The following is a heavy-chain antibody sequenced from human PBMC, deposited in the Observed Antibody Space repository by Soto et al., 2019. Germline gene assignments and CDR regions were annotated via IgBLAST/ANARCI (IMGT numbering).Heavy chain of an antibody. CDR2: ISYDGSNK. D-gene: IGHD2-2*03. Sequence: GGSLRLSCAASGFTFSSYAMHWVRQAPGKGLEWVAVISYDGSNKYYADSVKGRFTISRDNSKNTLYLQMNSLRAEDTAVYYCARDFLDIVVVPAASHHHRSEGIDYWGQGTLVTVSS. CDR1: GFTFSSYA. J-gene: IGHJ4*02. CDR3: ARDFLDIVVVPAASHHHRSEGIDY. V-gene: IGHV3-30-3*01.